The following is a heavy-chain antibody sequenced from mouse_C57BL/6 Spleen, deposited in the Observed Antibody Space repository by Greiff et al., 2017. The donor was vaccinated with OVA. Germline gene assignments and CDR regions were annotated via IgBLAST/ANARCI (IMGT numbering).Heavy chain of an antibody. D-gene: IGHD1-1*01. CDR3: ARLRTTVPFDY. J-gene: IGHJ2*01. V-gene: IGHV1-26*01. Sequence: VQLQQSGPELVKPGASVKISCKASGYTFTDYYMNWVKQSHGKSLEWIGDINPNNGGTSYNQKFKGKATLTVDKSSSTAYMELRSLTSEDSAVYYCARLRTTVPFDYWGQGTTLTVSS. CDR2: INPNNGGT. CDR1: GYTFTDYY.